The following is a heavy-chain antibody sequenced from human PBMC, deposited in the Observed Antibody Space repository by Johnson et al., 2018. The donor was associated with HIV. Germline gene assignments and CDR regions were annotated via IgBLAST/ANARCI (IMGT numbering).Heavy chain of an antibody. CDR2: IWFDGFNN. J-gene: IGHJ3*02. Sequence: QEQLVESGGGLVQPGGSLRLSCAASGFIFRSYDMHWVRQTAGKGLEWVAVIWFDGFNNYYGDSVKGRFTISRDNSKNTLYLQMNSLRVEDTAVYYCTTGRPSSAAFDIWGQGTMVTVSS. V-gene: IGHV3-33*08. CDR3: TTGRPSSAAFDI. CDR1: GFIFRSYD.